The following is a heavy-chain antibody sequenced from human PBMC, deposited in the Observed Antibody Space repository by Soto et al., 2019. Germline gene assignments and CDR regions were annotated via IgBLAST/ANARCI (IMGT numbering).Heavy chain of an antibody. CDR3: ARENTYYDILTGYYNDYYYGMDV. J-gene: IGHJ6*02. D-gene: IGHD3-9*01. Sequence: GGSLRLSCAASGFTFSSYAMHWVRQAPGKGLEWVAVISYDGSNKYYADSVKGRFTISRDNSKNTLYLQMNSLRAEDTAVYYCARENTYYDILTGYYNDYYYGMDVWGQGTTVTVSS. CDR2: ISYDGSNK. V-gene: IGHV3-30-3*01. CDR1: GFTFSSYA.